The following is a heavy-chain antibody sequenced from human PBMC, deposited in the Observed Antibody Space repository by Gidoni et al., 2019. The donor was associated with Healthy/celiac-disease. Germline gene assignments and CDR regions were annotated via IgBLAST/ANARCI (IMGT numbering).Heavy chain of an antibody. CDR2: IIPILGIA. D-gene: IGHD3-10*02. Sequence: LEWMGRIIPILGIANYAQKFQGRVTITADKSTSTAYMELSSLRSEDTAVYYCAPGGKGITKFHWGQGTLVTVSS. CDR3: APGGKGITKFH. J-gene: IGHJ4*02. V-gene: IGHV1-69*02.